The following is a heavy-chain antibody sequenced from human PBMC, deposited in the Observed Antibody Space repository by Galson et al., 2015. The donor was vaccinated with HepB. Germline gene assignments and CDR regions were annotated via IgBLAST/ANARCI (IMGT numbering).Heavy chain of an antibody. D-gene: IGHD6-19*01. Sequence: SLRLSCAASGFTFSSYWMSWVRQAPGKGLEWVANIKQDGSEKYYVDSVKGRFTISRDNAKNSLYLQMNSLRAEDTAVYYCAREGLRRYSSGWYLYYWGQGTLVTVSS. V-gene: IGHV3-7*03. J-gene: IGHJ4*02. CDR2: IKQDGSEK. CDR1: GFTFSSYW. CDR3: AREGLRRYSSGWYLYY.